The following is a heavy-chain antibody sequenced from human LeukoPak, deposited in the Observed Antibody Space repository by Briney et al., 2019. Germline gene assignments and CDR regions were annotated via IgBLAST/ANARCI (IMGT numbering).Heavy chain of an antibody. D-gene: IGHD5-18*01. CDR3: CVDTAMVLFDY. J-gene: IGHJ4*02. CDR2: ISAYNGNT. CDR1: GYTFTSYG. Sequence: ASVKVSCKASGYTFTSYGISWVRQAPGQGREWMGWISAYNGNTNYAQKLQGRVTMTTDTSTSTAYMEVRSLRYDDTAVYYCCVDTAMVLFDYWGQGTLVTVSS. V-gene: IGHV1-18*01.